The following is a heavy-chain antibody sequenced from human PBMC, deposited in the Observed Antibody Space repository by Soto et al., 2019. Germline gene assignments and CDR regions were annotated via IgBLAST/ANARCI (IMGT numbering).Heavy chain of an antibody. D-gene: IGHD4-17*01. CDR3: ITDLGATTVAPQFDY. Sequence: PGGALRLSCAASGVTVSNALMCWVRQAPGKGLEGVGRIKSKTDGGTTDYAAPVKGRFTISRDDSKNTLYLQMNSLKTEDTAVYYCITDLGATTVAPQFDYWGQGTLVTXPQ. J-gene: IGHJ4*02. CDR2: IKSKTDGGTT. CDR1: GVTVSNAL. V-gene: IGHV3-15*01.